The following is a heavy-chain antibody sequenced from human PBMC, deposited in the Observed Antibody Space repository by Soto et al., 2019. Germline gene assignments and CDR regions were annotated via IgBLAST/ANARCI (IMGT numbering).Heavy chain of an antibody. V-gene: IGHV3-23*01. CDR2: ISGSGDRT. Sequence: EVQLLESGGGLVQPGGSLRISCTASGFTFDNYARAWVRQAPGKGLEWVAGISGSGDRTNYVDSVKGRFTISRDNSKNRLYLQMKSLRAEDTALYYCAKDYGVRGIMTNLFDSWGQGTLVAVSS. CDR1: GFTFDNYA. J-gene: IGHJ5*01. D-gene: IGHD3-10*01. CDR3: AKDYGVRGIMTNLFDS.